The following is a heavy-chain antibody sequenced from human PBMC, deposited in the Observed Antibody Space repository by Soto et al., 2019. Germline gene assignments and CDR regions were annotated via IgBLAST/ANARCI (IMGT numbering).Heavy chain of an antibody. V-gene: IGHV1-18*01. D-gene: IGHD2-15*01. CDR1: GYTFTSYG. CDR2: ISAYNGNT. J-gene: IGHJ3*02. CDR3: ARVPIDNYCSGGSCYSVAGAFDI. Sequence: QAQLVQSGAEVKKPGASVKVSCKASGYTFTSYGISWVRQAPGQGLEWMGWISAYNGNTNYAEKLQGRVTMTTDTSTSTAYMELRSLRSDDTAVYYCARVPIDNYCSGGSCYSVAGAFDIWGQGTMVTVSS.